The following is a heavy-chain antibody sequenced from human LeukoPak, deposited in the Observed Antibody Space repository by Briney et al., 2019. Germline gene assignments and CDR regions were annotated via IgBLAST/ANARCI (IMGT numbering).Heavy chain of an antibody. D-gene: IGHD2-2*02. J-gene: IGHJ5*02. V-gene: IGHV3-33*01. CDR2: RWYDGSNK. CDR1: GFTFSSYG. CDR3: ARADYQLLYPTENWFDP. Sequence: GGSLRLSCAASGFTFSSYGMHWVRQAPGKGLEWVAVRWYDGSNKYYADSVKGRFTISRDNSKNTLYLQMNSLRAEDTAVYYCARADYQLLYPTENWFDPWGQGTLVTVSS.